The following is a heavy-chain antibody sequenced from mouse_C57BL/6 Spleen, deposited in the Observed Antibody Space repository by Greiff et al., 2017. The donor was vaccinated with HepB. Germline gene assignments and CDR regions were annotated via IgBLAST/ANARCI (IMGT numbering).Heavy chain of an antibody. V-gene: IGHV1-64*01. Sequence: QVQLQQPGAELVKPGASVKLSCKASGYTFTSYWMHWVKQRPGQGLEWIGMIHPNSGSTKYNEKFKSKATLTVDKSSSTAYMQLSSLTSEDSAVYYCAREGGYPYFDYWGQGTTLTVSS. D-gene: IGHD3-1*01. CDR2: IHPNSGST. CDR1: GYTFTSYW. CDR3: AREGGYPYFDY. J-gene: IGHJ2*01.